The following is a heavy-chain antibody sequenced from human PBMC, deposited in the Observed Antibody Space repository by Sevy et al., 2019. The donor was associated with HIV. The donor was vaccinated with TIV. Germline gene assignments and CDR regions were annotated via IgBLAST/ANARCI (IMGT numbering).Heavy chain of an antibody. CDR1: GFTFSDYY. Sequence: GGSLRLSCAASGFTFSDYYINWIRQAPGKGLEWVSYISGSSSYTNYADSVKGRFTISRDNAKKSLYLQMNSLRAEDTAVYYCARVGCSISSCPTGDAFDIWGQGTMVTVSS. CDR3: ARVGCSISSCPTGDAFDI. CDR2: ISGSSSYT. V-gene: IGHV3-11*06. D-gene: IGHD2-2*01. J-gene: IGHJ3*02.